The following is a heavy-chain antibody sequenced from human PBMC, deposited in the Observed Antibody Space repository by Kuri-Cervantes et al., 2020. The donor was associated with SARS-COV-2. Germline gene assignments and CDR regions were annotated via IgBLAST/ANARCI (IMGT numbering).Heavy chain of an antibody. CDR1: GYTFTSYG. D-gene: IGHD3-16*01. Sequence: ASVKVSCQASGYTFTSYGISWVRQAPGQGLEWMGWICAYNGNTHYAQKLQGRVTMTTDTSTSTAYMELRSLGSDDTAVYYCAREAGDREYYSDYWGQGTLVTVSS. J-gene: IGHJ4*02. CDR2: ICAYNGNT. V-gene: IGHV1-18*01. CDR3: AREAGDREYYSDY.